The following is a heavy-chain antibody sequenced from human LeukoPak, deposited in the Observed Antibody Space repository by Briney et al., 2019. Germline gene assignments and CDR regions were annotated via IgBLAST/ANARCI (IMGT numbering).Heavy chain of an antibody. Sequence: GGSLRLPCTASGFSFSGHWMHWARQLPGKGLVWVSRISPTGSTTSYADSVKGRFTVSRDNAKNTPYLQVNNLRAEDTAVYYCARGPNSNWSGLDFWGQGTLLTVSS. CDR3: ARGPNSNWSGLDF. CDR1: GFSFSGHW. CDR2: ISPTGSTT. J-gene: IGHJ4*02. D-gene: IGHD6-6*01. V-gene: IGHV3-74*01.